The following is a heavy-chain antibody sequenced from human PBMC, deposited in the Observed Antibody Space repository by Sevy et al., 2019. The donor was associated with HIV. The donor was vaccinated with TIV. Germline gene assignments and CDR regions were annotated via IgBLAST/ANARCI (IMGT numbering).Heavy chain of an antibody. J-gene: IGHJ6*02. V-gene: IGHV1-24*01. CDR3: ATTRTERNLYEDSCYYCYAMDV. D-gene: IGHD1-1*01. CDR2: FDPQHGRT. Sequence: ASVKVSCKVSGDSLTELSMFWVRQAPGKGLEWMGGFDPQHGRTIYAQKFEARVTMTEDKSAETAYMELTSLKFEDTAVYFCATTRTERNLYEDSCYYCYAMDVWGQGTSVTVSS. CDR1: GDSLTELS.